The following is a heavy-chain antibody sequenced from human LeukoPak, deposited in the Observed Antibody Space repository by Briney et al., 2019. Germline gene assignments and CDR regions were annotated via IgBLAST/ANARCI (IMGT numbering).Heavy chain of an antibody. CDR3: TRLNGFYDSSGYSDY. J-gene: IGHJ4*02. Sequence: GGSLRLSCAASGFTFSGSAMHWVRQASGKGLEWVSRIRSKANSYATAYAASVKGRFTISRDDSKNTAYLQMNSLKTEDTAVYYCTRLNGFYDSSGYSDYWGQGTLVTVSS. D-gene: IGHD3-22*01. CDR1: GFTFSGSA. CDR2: IRSKANSYAT. V-gene: IGHV3-73*01.